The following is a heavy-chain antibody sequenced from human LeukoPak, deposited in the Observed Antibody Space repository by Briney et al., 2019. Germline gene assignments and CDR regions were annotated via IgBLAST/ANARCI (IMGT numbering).Heavy chain of an antibody. J-gene: IGHJ4*02. D-gene: IGHD3-9*01. V-gene: IGHV3-49*04. Sequence: GGSLRLSCTASGFTFGDYAMSWVRQAPGKGLEWVGFIRTKAYGGTTEYAASVKGRFTISRDDSKSIAYLQMNSLKTEDTAVYYCTRSCRIRYFDWDFDCWGQGTLVTVSS. CDR3: TRSCRIRYFDWDFDC. CDR1: GFTFGDYA. CDR2: IRTKAYGGTT.